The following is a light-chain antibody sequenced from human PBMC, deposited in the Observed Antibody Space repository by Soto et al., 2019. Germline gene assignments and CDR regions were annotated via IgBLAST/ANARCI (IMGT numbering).Light chain of an antibody. J-gene: IGKJ3*01. Sequence: DVQMTQSPSTLSASVGDTITIICRASQSVSSWVAWYQQKPGKAPKLLIYKASILESGIPSRFSGSGSGTEFTLTITSLQPDDFATYYCQQYDSYSLTFGPGTTVDIK. V-gene: IGKV1-5*03. CDR3: QQYDSYSLT. CDR2: KAS. CDR1: QSVSSW.